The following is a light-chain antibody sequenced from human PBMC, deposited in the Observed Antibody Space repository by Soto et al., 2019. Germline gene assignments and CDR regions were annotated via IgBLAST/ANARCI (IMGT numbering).Light chain of an antibody. Sequence: QSVLTQPPSVSGAPGQRVTISCTGSSSNIGAGYDVHWYQQLPGTAPKLLIYGNSNRPSGVPDRFSGSKSGTSASLAITGLQAEDEADYCCQSYDSSLSYVFGPGTKVTVL. V-gene: IGLV1-40*01. CDR1: SSNIGAGYD. J-gene: IGLJ1*01. CDR3: QSYDSSLSYV. CDR2: GNS.